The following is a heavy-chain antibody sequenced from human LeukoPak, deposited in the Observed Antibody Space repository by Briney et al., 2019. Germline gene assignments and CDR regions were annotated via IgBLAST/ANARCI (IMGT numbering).Heavy chain of an antibody. V-gene: IGHV3-53*04. D-gene: IGHD3-22*01. J-gene: IGHJ2*01. CDR1: GFTVSSNY. CDR3: ARDRRTYYYDSSGYFDL. Sequence: PGGSLRLSCAASGFTVSSNYMSWVRQAPGKGLEWVSVIYSGGSTYYADSVKGRFTISRHNSKKTLYLQMNSLRAEDTAVYYYARDRRTYYYDSSGYFDLWGRGTLVTVSS. CDR2: IYSGGST.